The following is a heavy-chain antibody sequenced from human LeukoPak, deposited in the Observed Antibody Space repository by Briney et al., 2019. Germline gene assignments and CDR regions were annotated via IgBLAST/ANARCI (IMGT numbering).Heavy chain of an antibody. CDR2: IYTSGST. D-gene: IGHD3-3*01. CDR1: GGSISSYY. J-gene: IGHJ4*02. Sequence: SETLSLXCTVSGGSISSYYWSWIRQPAGKGLEWIGRIYTSGSTNYNPSLKSRVTMSVDTSKNQFSLKLSSVTAADTAVYCCARELNDFWSGTYYFDYWGQGTLVTVSS. CDR3: ARELNDFWSGTYYFDY. V-gene: IGHV4-4*07.